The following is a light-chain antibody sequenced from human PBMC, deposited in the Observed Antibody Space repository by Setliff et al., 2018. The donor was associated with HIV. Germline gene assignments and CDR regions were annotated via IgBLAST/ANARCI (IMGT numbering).Light chain of an antibody. CDR1: SSDVGGYNY. V-gene: IGLV2-14*03. Sequence: QSALTQPASVSGSPGQSITISCTGTSSDVGGYNYVSWYKQYPGKAPKLMVYDVSNRPSGVSNRFSGSKSGNTASLTISGLQAEDEADYYCCSYAGSSSVVFGGGTKVTVL. J-gene: IGLJ2*01. CDR3: CSYAGSSSVV. CDR2: DVS.